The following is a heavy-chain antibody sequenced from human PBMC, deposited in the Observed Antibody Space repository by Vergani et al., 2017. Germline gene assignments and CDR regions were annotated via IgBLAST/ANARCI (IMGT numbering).Heavy chain of an antibody. Sequence: EVQLVQSGTEVKKPGESLKISCKDSGYTFTDYWLAWVRQMPGRGLEWMGIIYPDDSDTRYSSSFQGQVTISADKSINTAYIQWSSLKASDTAMYDCARRATIFGVVDYWGQGTLVTVSS. CDR3: ARRATIFGVVDY. V-gene: IGHV5-51*01. J-gene: IGHJ4*02. CDR1: GYTFTDYW. D-gene: IGHD3-3*01. CDR2: IYPDDSDT.